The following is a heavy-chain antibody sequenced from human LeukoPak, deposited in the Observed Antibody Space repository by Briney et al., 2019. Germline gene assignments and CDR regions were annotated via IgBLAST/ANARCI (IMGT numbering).Heavy chain of an antibody. CDR3: AGVRWESDAFDI. D-gene: IGHD1-26*01. CDR2: IYYSGST. J-gene: IGHJ3*02. V-gene: IGHV4-59*01. Sequence: SETQSLTCTVSGGSISSYYWSWIRQPPGKGLEWIGYIYYSGSTNYNPSLKSRVTISVDTSKNQFSLKLSSVTAADTAVYYCAGVRWESDAFDIWGQGTMVTVSS. CDR1: GGSISSYY.